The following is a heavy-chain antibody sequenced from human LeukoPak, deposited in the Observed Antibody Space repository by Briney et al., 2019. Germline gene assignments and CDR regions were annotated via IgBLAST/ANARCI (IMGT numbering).Heavy chain of an antibody. Sequence: PGGSLRLSCAASGFTFDDYAMHWVRQAPGKGLEWVSSVSVGGGSTFYAASVKGRFTISRDNSKNTLYLQMNSLRAEDTALYYCANFVSTESRYFDLWGRGTLVTVSS. D-gene: IGHD2/OR15-2a*01. CDR2: VSVGGGST. CDR3: ANFVSTESRYFDL. CDR1: GFTFDDYA. V-gene: IGHV3-23*01. J-gene: IGHJ2*01.